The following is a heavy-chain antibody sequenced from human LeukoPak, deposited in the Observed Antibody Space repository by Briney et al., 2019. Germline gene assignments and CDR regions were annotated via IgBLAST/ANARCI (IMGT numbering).Heavy chain of an antibody. J-gene: IGHJ5*02. Sequence: GESLKISCKGSGYSFTNYWIGWVRQLPGKGLGWMGSIYPHDSDTTYSPSFLGRVTISADKSITSVYLQWSSLEASDTAMYYCARGGNWLDPWGQGTLVTVSS. CDR3: ARGGNWLDP. CDR1: GYSFTNYW. D-gene: IGHD3-16*01. CDR2: IYPHDSDT. V-gene: IGHV5-51*01.